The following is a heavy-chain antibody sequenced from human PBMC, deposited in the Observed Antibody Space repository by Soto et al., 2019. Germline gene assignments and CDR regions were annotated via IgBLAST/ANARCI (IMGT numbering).Heavy chain of an antibody. J-gene: IGHJ4*02. CDR2: IYYSGST. Sequence: SETLSLTCTVSGGSISSSSYYWGWIRQPPGKGLEWIGSIYYSGSTYYNPSLKSRVTISVDTSKNQFSLKLSSVTAADTAVYYCASQYSYLAYWGQGTLVTVSS. CDR3: ASQYSYLAY. V-gene: IGHV4-39*01. CDR1: GGSISSSSYY. D-gene: IGHD5-18*01.